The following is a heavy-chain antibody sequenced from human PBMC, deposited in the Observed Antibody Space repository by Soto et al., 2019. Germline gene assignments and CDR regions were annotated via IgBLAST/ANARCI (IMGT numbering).Heavy chain of an antibody. V-gene: IGHV4-31*03. CDR2: IYYSGST. D-gene: IGHD2-21*02. J-gene: IGHJ6*02. CDR1: GGSISSGGYY. CDR3: AREAAYCGGDCSGGMDV. Sequence: QVQLQESGPGLVKPSQTLSLTCTVSGGSISSGGYYWSWIRQHPGKGLEWIGYIYYSGSTYYNPALKSRVTISVDTSKNQFSLKLSSVTAADTAVYYCAREAAYCGGDCSGGMDVWGQGTTVTVSS.